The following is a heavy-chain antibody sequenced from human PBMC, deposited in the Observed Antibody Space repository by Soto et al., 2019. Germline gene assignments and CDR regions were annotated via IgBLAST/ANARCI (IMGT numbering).Heavy chain of an antibody. Sequence: SQTLSLTCTVSGVSMNSYYWSLIRQPQGKGLEWLGYIYDGDSANYNPSLKSRVTMSVELSKNQFSLKLSSVTAADTAVYYCASELRFLEWPRFDPWGQGTLVTVSS. CDR2: IYDGDSA. V-gene: IGHV4-59*01. CDR3: ASELRFLEWPRFDP. J-gene: IGHJ5*02. D-gene: IGHD3-3*01. CDR1: GVSMNSYY.